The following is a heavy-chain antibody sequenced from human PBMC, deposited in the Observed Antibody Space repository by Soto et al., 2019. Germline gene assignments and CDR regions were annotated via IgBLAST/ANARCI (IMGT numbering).Heavy chain of an antibody. J-gene: IGHJ6*02. D-gene: IGHD3-3*02. CDR2: VFSSGST. V-gene: IGHV4-4*07. Sequence: SETLSLTCSVPVGAIISYYWRWVRQPAGEGLEWIGRVFSSGSTNYNASLKSRVTMSIDTSKNEVSLTLRSVTAADTGVYYCARVAFSYFGMDVWGPGTTVTVSS. CDR3: ARVAFSYFGMDV. CDR1: VGAIISYY.